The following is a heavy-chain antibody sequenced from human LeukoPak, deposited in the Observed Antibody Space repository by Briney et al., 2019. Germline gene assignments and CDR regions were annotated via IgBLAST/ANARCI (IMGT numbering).Heavy chain of an antibody. D-gene: IGHD2-21*02. J-gene: IGHJ4*02. CDR1: GFTFNTYA. V-gene: IGHV3-64*01. CDR3: ARGKGIYCGGACSALDY. Sequence: PGGSLRLSCAASGFTFNTYAMHWVRQAPGKGLEYVSAISTDGGSTYYANSVKDRFSISRDNSKNTLYLQMGSLRAEDMAVYYCARGKGIYCGGACSALDYWGQGTLVTVSS. CDR2: ISTDGGST.